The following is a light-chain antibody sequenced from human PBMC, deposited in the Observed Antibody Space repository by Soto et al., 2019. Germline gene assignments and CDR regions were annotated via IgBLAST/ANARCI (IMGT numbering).Light chain of an antibody. CDR1: QSISSY. CDR2: AAS. Sequence: DIQMTQSPSSLSASVGDRVTITCRASQSISSYLNWYQQKPGKAPKLLICAASSLQSGVPSRFSGSGSGTDFTLTISSLQPEDFATYYCQQSYTTPFSFGPGTKVDI. CDR3: QQSYTTPFS. J-gene: IGKJ3*01. V-gene: IGKV1-39*01.